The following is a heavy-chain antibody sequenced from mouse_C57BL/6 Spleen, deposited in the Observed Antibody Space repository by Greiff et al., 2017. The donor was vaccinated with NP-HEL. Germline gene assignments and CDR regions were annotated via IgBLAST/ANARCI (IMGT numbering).Heavy chain of an antibody. Sequence: VQLQQPGAELVRPGSSVKLSCKASGYTFTSYWMDWVKQRPGQGLEWIGNIYPSDSETHYNQKFKDKATLTVDKSSSTAYMQLSSLTSEDSAVYYCARRVLRNAMDYWGQGTSVTVSS. CDR3: ARRVLRNAMDY. D-gene: IGHD1-1*01. CDR2: IYPSDSET. J-gene: IGHJ4*01. V-gene: IGHV1-61*01. CDR1: GYTFTSYW.